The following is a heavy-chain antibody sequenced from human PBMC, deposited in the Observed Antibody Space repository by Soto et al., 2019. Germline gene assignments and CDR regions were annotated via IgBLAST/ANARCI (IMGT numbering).Heavy chain of an antibody. V-gene: IGHV4-34*01. J-gene: IGHJ6*02. CDR2: INHSGST. Sequence: SETLSLTCAVYGGSFSGYYWSWIRQPPGKGLEWIGEINHSGSTNYNPSLRSRVTISVDTSKNQFSLKLSSVTAADTAVYYCARARISSSFGYYYYYGMDVWGQGTTVTVSS. CDR3: ARARISSSFGYYYYYGMDV. D-gene: IGHD6-13*01. CDR1: GGSFSGYY.